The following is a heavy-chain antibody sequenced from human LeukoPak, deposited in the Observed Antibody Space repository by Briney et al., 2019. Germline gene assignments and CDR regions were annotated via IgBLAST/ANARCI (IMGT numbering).Heavy chain of an antibody. J-gene: IGHJ6*03. D-gene: IGHD2-2*01. CDR1: GFTFSSYW. CDR3: ASPPDIVVEPDAVTDYYYMAV. Sequence: NPGGSLRLSCAASGFTFSSYWMHWVRQAPGEGLVWVSRINSDGSSTSYADSVKGRFTISRDNAKNSLFLQMNSLRAEDTAVYYCASPPDIVVEPDAVTDYYYMAVWGKGTAVTVSS. V-gene: IGHV3-74*01. CDR2: INSDGSST.